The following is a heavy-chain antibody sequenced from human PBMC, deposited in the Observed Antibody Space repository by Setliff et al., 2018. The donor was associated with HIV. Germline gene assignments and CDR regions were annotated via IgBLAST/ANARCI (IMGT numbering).Heavy chain of an antibody. D-gene: IGHD3-16*01. CDR2: IIPIIGIT. V-gene: IGHV1-69*10. Sequence: ASVKVSCKASGGTFSNYAISWVRQAPGQGLEWMGGIIPIIGITNQAQKFQGRVTITADKSTNTAYMELSRLRSDDTAVYYCARGALGGDYAGALDFWGQGTPVTVSS. J-gene: IGHJ4*01. CDR1: GGTFSNYA. CDR3: ARGALGGDYAGALDF.